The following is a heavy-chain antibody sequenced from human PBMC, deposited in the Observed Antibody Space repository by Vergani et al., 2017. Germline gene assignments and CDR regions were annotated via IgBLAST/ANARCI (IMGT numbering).Heavy chain of an antibody. CDR2: ISGSGGSK. D-gene: IGHD5-12*01. CDR3: AKANPRNSGYDYLYYYHAMDV. J-gene: IGHJ6*02. CDR1: GFTFNHYA. Sequence: EVQLLESGGDLVQPGGSLRLSCAASGFTFNHYAMNWVRQAPGKGLEWVSGISGSGGSKYYAGPVKGRFTISRDSPKNTLYLQMNSLSAGETAGYYCAKANPRNSGYDYLYYYHAMDVWCQGTTVTVAS. V-gene: IGHV3-23*01.